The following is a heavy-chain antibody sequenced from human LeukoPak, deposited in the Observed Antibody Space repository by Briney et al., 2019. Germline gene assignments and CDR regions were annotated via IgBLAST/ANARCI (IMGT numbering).Heavy chain of an antibody. D-gene: IGHD3-10*01. CDR1: GGSLSSSTYY. CDR2: MHYSGTT. J-gene: IGHJ4*02. V-gene: IGHV4-39*07. CDR3: ARDPKGGSNWYPYDY. Sequence: PSETLSLTCTVSGGSLSSSTYYWAWIRQSPGKSLQWIGSMHYSGTTYYNPSLKSRVPISIDTSNKQFSLKLSSVTAADTAVYYCARDPKGGSNWYPYDYWGQGTQVIVSS.